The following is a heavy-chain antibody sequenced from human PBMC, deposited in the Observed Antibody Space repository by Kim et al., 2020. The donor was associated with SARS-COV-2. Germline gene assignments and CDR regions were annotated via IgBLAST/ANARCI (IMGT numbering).Heavy chain of an antibody. CDR2: IFYTGRT. D-gene: IGHD3-22*01. J-gene: IGHJ3*01. V-gene: IGHV4-39*01. CDR1: GGSLSSENYY. Sequence: SETLSLTCIVSGGSLSSENYYWGWIRQPPGKGLEWIGSIFYTGRTYSNPSLMSRVTLSVDASKTQFSLKVNSVTAADTAVYYCVRQTMTMIVIDMWGQGTLVTVSS. CDR3: VRQTMTMIVIDM.